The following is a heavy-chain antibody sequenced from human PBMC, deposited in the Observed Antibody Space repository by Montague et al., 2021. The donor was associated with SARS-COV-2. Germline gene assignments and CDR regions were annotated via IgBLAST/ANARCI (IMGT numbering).Heavy chain of an antibody. J-gene: IGHJ4*02. D-gene: IGHD3-10*01. CDR1: GGSFSGDN. V-gene: IGHV4-34*01. Sequence: SETLSLTCVLYGGSFSGDNGSWIRQPPGKGLEWIGQINHSGSTNYNPSLKSRVTMSVDTSKNQFSLNLRSVTAADTAMYYCARGRAWFGGEGRWDSWGQGTQVTVSS. CDR2: INHSGST. CDR3: ARGRAWFGGEGRWDS.